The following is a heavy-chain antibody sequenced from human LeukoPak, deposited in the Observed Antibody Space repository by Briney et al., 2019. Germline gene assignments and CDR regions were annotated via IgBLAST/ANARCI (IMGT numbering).Heavy chain of an antibody. CDR2: INHSGST. D-gene: IGHD6-19*01. CDR1: GGSFSGYY. CDR3: AGYKEQWLVDY. V-gene: IGHV4-34*01. Sequence: SETLSLTCAVYGGSFSGYYWSWIRQPPGKGLEWIGEINHSGSTNYNPSLKSRVTISVDTFKNQFSLKLSSVTAADTAVYYCAGYKEQWLVDYWGQGTLVTVSS. J-gene: IGHJ4*02.